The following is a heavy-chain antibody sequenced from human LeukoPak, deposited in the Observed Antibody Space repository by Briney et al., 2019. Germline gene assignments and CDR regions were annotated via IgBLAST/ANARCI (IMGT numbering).Heavy chain of an antibody. Sequence: PSETLSLTCTVSGGSISSYYWSWIRQPPGKGLEWIGSIYTSGSTNYKPSLKSRVTISVDTSKNQFSLKLTSLTAADTAVYYCVRHLSAGRPAFDIWGQGTMVTVSS. CDR1: GGSISSYY. CDR2: IYTSGST. V-gene: IGHV4-4*09. CDR3: VRHLSAGRPAFDI. D-gene: IGHD2-15*01. J-gene: IGHJ3*02.